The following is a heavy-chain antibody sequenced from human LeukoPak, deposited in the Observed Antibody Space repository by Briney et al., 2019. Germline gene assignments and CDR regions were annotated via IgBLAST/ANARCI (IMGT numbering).Heavy chain of an antibody. V-gene: IGHV4-59*01. J-gene: IGHJ2*01. Sequence: SETLSLTCTVSGGSISSYYWSWIRQPPGKGLEWIGYIYYGGSTNYNPSLKSRVTISVDTSKNQFSLKLSSVTAADTAVYYCAREERLLWFGELFGGWYFDLWGRGTLVTVSS. CDR2: IYYGGST. CDR3: AREERLLWFGELFGGWYFDL. CDR1: GGSISSYY. D-gene: IGHD3-10*01.